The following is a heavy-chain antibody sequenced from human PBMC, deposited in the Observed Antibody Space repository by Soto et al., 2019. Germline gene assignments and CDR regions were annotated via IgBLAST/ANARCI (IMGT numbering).Heavy chain of an antibody. Sequence: EAHLVESGGGLVQPGGSLRLSCAFSGFSFDEHAMHWVRQAPGKGLEWVAGLLWHGDRPGYADSVKGRFTISRDSTKDFLYLQMNSLRTEDTALYYCGKDLTPGGLEPWGQGTLVTVSS. D-gene: IGHD2-15*01. V-gene: IGHV3-9*01. CDR3: GKDLTPGGLEP. CDR1: GFSFDEHA. CDR2: LLWHGDRP. J-gene: IGHJ5*02.